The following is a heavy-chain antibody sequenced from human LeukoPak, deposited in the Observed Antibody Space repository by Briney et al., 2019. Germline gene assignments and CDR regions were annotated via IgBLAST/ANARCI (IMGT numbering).Heavy chain of an antibody. CDR1: GGTFSSYA. J-gene: IGHJ4*02. V-gene: IGHV1-69*05. Sequence: SVKVSCKASGGTFSSYAISWVRQAPGQGLEWMGGIIPIFGTANYAQKFQGRVTITTDESTSTAYMELSSLRSEDTAVYYCALRFLEWPEYGVGFDYWGQGTLVTVSP. D-gene: IGHD3-3*01. CDR2: IIPIFGTA. CDR3: ALRFLEWPEYGVGFDY.